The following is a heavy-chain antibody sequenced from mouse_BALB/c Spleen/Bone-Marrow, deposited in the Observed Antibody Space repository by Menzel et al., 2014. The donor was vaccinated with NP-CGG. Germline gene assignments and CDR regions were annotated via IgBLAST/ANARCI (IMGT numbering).Heavy chain of an antibody. V-gene: IGHV1-15*01. J-gene: IGHJ1*01. CDR3: TRDGSSRWYFDV. CDR2: IDLEPVGT. CDR1: GYRFTDYE. Sequence: LQHSGAELGRSKTSDTLSCKASGYRFTDYEMDWVDQAPVHCLGWIGAIDLEPVGTDYNKKLKGKAKLMADKSSSTAYMELRSLTSEDSAVYYWTRDGSSRWYFDVCGAGTTVTVSS. D-gene: IGHD1-1*01.